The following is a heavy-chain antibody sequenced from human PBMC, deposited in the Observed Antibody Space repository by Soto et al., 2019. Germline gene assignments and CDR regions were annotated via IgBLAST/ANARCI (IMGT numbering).Heavy chain of an antibody. CDR1: GFTFSSYG. D-gene: IGHD1-26*01. CDR3: AKAEVYSGTRYYFDY. Sequence: PGGSLRLSCAASGFTFSSYGMSWVRQAPGKGLEWVSAIRGGGGSTYYADSVKGRFTISRDNSKNTLYLQMNSLRAEDTAVYYCAKAEVYSGTRYYFDYWGQGTLVTVSS. CDR2: IRGGGGST. V-gene: IGHV3-23*01. J-gene: IGHJ4*02.